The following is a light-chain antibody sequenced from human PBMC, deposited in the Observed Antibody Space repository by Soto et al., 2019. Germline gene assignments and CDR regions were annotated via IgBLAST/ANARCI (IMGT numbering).Light chain of an antibody. Sequence: QSALTHPASVSGSPGQSITISCTGTSSDVGDYPYASWYQQHPDKVPKLIIYEVTNRPSGVSGRFSGSKSENTASLTISGLQAEDEADYYCSSYSRTNTLVFGSGTKLTVL. J-gene: IGLJ6*01. V-gene: IGLV2-14*01. CDR1: SSDVGDYPY. CDR3: SSYSRTNTLV. CDR2: EVT.